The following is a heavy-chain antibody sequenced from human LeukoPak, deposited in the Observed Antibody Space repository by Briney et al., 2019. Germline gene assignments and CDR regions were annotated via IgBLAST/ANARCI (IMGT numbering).Heavy chain of an antibody. D-gene: IGHD3-22*01. CDR2: IYTSGST. CDR3: ARASFFRYYDSSGYYPYYFDY. J-gene: IGHJ4*02. V-gene: IGHV4-61*02. CDR1: GGSISSGSYY. Sequence: SETLSLTCTVSGGSISSGSYYWSWIRQPAGKGLEWIGRIYTSGSTNYNPSLKSRVTISVDTSKNQFSLKLSSATAADTAVYYCARASFFRYYDSSGYYPYYFDYWGQGTLVTVSS.